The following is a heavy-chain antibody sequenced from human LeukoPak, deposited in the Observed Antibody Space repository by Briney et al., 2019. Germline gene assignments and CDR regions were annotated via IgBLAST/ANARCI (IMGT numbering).Heavy chain of an antibody. J-gene: IGHJ4*02. CDR2: IKQDGSEK. CDR1: GFTFSSYW. V-gene: IGHV3-7*01. CDR3: ARKGGYSFHFDY. D-gene: IGHD5-18*01. Sequence: GGSLRLSCAASGFTFSSYWMSWVRQAPGKGLEWVANIKQDGSEKYYVDSVKGRFTISRDNSKNTLYPQMNSLRAEDTAVYYCARKGGYSFHFDYWGQGTLVTVSS.